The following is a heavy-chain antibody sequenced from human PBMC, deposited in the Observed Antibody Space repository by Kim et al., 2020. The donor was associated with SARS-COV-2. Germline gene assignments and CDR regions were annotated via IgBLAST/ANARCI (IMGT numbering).Heavy chain of an antibody. V-gene: IGHV3-30*18. CDR3: AKGRGDYYYGMDV. J-gene: IGHJ6*02. CDR1: GFTFSSYG. D-gene: IGHD4-17*01. CDR2: ISYDGSNK. Sequence: GGSLRLSCAASGFTFSSYGMHWVRQAPGKGLEWVAVISYDGSNKYYADSVKGRFTISRDNSKNTLYLQMNSLRAEDTAVYYCAKGRGDYYYGMDVWGQGTTVTVSS.